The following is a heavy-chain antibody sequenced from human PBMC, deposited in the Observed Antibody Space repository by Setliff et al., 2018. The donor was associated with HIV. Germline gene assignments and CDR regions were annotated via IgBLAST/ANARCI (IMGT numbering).Heavy chain of an antibody. CDR1: GYPFNTYD. CDR3: ARGYCGGGICYSPNWLDP. Sequence: GASVKVSCKASGYPFNTYDITWVRQAPGQGLEWMGWISVNKGHTNYAQKFQDRVTMTTDTSTSTAYMELSILTSDDTAVYYCARGYCGGGICYSPNWLDPWGQGTLVTVSS. J-gene: IGHJ5*02. D-gene: IGHD2-15*01. V-gene: IGHV1-18*04. CDR2: ISVNKGHT.